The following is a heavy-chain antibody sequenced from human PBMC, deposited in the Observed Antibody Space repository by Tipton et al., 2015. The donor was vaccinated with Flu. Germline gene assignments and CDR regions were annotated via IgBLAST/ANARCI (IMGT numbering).Heavy chain of an antibody. J-gene: IGHJ1*01. Sequence: TLSLTCIVSGYSISSGYYWGWIRQPPGKGLEWIGSIYHSGSTYYNPSLKSRVTISVDTSKNQFSLKLSSVTAADTAVYYCARNGGSYSYQHWGQGTLVTVSS. V-gene: IGHV4-38-2*02. CDR3: ARNGGSYSYQH. CDR2: IYHSGST. D-gene: IGHD3-10*01. CDR1: GYSISSGYY.